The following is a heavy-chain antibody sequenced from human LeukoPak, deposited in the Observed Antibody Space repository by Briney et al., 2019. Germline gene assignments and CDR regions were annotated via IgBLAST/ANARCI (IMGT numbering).Heavy chain of an antibody. CDR2: IYYSGST. CDR3: ARALPIAAAAYYGMDV. CDR1: GGSISSYY. D-gene: IGHD6-13*01. Sequence: SETLSLACTVSGGSISSYYWSWIRQPPGKGLEWIGYIYYSGSTNYNPSLKSRVTISVDTSKNQFSLKLSSVTAADTAVYYCARALPIAAAAYYGMDVWGQGTTVTVSS. J-gene: IGHJ6*02. V-gene: IGHV4-59*01.